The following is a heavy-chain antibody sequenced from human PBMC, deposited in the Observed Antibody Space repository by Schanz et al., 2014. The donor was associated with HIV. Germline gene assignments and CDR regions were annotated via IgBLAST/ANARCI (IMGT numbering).Heavy chain of an antibody. CDR1: GFTFGNYA. J-gene: IGHJ4*02. D-gene: IGHD6-19*01. CDR3: AKDRTDSGWYKEGPRELGE. V-gene: IGHV3-30*18. Sequence: VQLVESGGGLVQPGRSLRLSCAGSGFTFGNYAMHWVRQAPGKGLEWVAYISYEGSNKYYGDSVKGRFTVSRDNSNNTLFLEVHSLRADDTAVYFCAKDRTDSGWYKEGPRELGEWGQGTLVTVSS. CDR2: ISYEGSNK.